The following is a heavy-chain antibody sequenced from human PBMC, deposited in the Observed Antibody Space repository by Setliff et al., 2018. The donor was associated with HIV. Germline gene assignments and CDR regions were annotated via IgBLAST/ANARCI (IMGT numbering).Heavy chain of an antibody. D-gene: IGHD1-20*01. CDR2: IYTSGST. CDR1: GGSISSGSYY. CDR3: ASLYNWNPRGGVGGAFDI. J-gene: IGHJ3*02. Sequence: SETLSLTCTVSGGSISSGSYYWSWIRQPAGKGLEWIGRIYTSGSTNYNPSLKSRVTISVDTSKNQFSLKLSSVTAADTAVYYCASLYNWNPRGGVGGAFDIWGQGTMVTVSS. V-gene: IGHV4-61*02.